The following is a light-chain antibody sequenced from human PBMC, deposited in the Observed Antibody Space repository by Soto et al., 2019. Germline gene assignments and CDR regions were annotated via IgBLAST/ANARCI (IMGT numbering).Light chain of an antibody. Sequence: EIVFTQSPGTLSLSPGERATLSCRASQSVSSSYLAWYQQKPGQAPRLLIYGASSRATGIPDRFSGSGSGTDFTXTISRLEPEDFAVYYCQQYGSSPPTFGQGTQ. CDR2: GAS. CDR3: QQYGSSPPT. CDR1: QSVSSSY. J-gene: IGKJ1*01. V-gene: IGKV3-20*01.